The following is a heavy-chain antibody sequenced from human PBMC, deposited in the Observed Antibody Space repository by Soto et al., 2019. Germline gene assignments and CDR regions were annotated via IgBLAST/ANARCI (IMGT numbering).Heavy chain of an antibody. Sequence: GGSLRLSCAASGLIFSDVWMTWVRQAPGKGLEWVGRIKTKPDDGTIDYAAPVRGRFTISRDDSKNTLYPQMTSLTPDDTGVYYCTTSNLGVDFWGPGTLVTVSS. J-gene: IGHJ4*02. CDR3: TTSNLGVDF. CDR1: GLIFSDVW. V-gene: IGHV3-15*01. CDR2: IKTKPDDGTI. D-gene: IGHD1-1*01.